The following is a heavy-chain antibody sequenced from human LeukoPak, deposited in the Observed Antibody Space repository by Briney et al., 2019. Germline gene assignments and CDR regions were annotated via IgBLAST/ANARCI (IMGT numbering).Heavy chain of an antibody. D-gene: IGHD6-13*01. CDR1: GGSISSYY. J-gene: IGHJ2*01. CDR3: ARQQQLVLRYFDL. V-gene: IGHV4-59*08. Sequence: PSETLSLTCTVSGGSISSYYWSWIRQPPGKGLEWIGYIYYSWRTNYNPSLKSRVTISVDTSKNQFSLKLTSVTAADTAVYYCARQQQLVLRYFDLWGRGTLVTVSS. CDR2: IYYSWRT.